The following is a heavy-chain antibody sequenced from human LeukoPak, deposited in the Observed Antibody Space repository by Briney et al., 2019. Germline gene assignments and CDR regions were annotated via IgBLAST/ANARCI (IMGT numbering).Heavy chain of an antibody. CDR2: IYTSGST. Sequence: SETLSLTCAVYGGSFSSYYWSWIRQPAGKGLEWIGRIYTSGSTNYNPSLKSRVTMSVDTSKNQFSLKLSSVTAADTAVYYCARAPYGSGLYYFDYWGQGTLVTVSS. J-gene: IGHJ4*02. CDR1: GGSFSSYY. D-gene: IGHD3-10*01. V-gene: IGHV4-59*10. CDR3: ARAPYGSGLYYFDY.